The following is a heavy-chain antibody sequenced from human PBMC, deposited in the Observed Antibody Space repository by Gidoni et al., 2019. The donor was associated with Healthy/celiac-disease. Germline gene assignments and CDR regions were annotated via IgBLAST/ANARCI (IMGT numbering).Heavy chain of an antibody. Sequence: QLQLQESGPGLVKPSETLSLTCTVSGGSISSSSYYWGWIRQPPGKGLEWIGSIYSSGSTYYNPSLKSRVTISVDTSKNQFSLKLSSVTAADTAVYYCASLMITFGGVIVSDAFDIWGQGTMVTVSS. CDR2: IYSSGST. V-gene: IGHV4-39*01. J-gene: IGHJ3*02. CDR1: GGSISSSSYY. CDR3: ASLMITFGGVIVSDAFDI. D-gene: IGHD3-16*02.